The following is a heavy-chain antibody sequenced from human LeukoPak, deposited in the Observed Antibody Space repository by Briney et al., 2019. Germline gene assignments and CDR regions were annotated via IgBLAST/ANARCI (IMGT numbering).Heavy chain of an antibody. CDR1: GFTFSSYS. Sequence: GGSLRLSCAASGFTFSSYSMNWVRQAPGKGLEWVASIRQDGSEKTYVDSVKGRFTISRDNTKNSLSLQVNSLRVEDTAVYYCARDGTAAGLYFDLWGQGTLVTVSS. CDR2: IRQDGSEK. CDR3: ARDGTAAGLYFDL. D-gene: IGHD6-13*01. J-gene: IGHJ4*01. V-gene: IGHV3-7*01.